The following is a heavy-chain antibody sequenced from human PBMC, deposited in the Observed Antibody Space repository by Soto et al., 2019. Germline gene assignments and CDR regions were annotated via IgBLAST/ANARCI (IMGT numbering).Heavy chain of an antibody. J-gene: IGHJ4*02. CDR2: INTGDGNT. V-gene: IGHV1-3*04. CDR1: GNTLTNYA. D-gene: IGHD3-10*01. CDR3: AGYHSGSYLGY. Sequence: QVQLVQSGAEVKRPGASAKVSCKASGNTLTNYAMHWVRQAPGQRLEWMVWINTGDGNTKYSQNFQGRVTITRDTSASTAYMEVINLRSEDTAGYSCAGYHSGSYLGYWGQGSLVNVS.